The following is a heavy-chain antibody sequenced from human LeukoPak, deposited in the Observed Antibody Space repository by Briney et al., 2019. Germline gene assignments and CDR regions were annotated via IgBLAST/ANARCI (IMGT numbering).Heavy chain of an antibody. V-gene: IGHV3-7*01. D-gene: IGHD4-23*01. CDR3: ARDPTVVTARDY. Sequence: GGSLRLSCAASGFTFGSYWMSWVRQAPGKGLEWVANIKQDGSEKYYVDSVKGRFTISRDNAKNSLYLQMNSLRAEDTAVYYCARDPTVVTARDYWGQGTLVTVSS. CDR1: GFTFGSYW. CDR2: IKQDGSEK. J-gene: IGHJ4*02.